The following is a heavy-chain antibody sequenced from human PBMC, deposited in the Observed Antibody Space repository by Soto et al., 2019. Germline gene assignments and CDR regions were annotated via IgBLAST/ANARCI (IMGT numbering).Heavy chain of an antibody. CDR3: ARILAAMPRMGHYYYDMDV. V-gene: IGHV4-34*01. CDR2: INHSGST. D-gene: IGHD2-2*01. J-gene: IGHJ6*02. CDR1: GGSFSDYY. Sequence: SETLSLTCAVYGGSFSDYYWTWIRQPPGKGLEWIGEINHSGSTNYNPSLKSRVTISVDTSKNQFSLKLTSVTAADTAVYYCARILAAMPRMGHYYYDMDVWGQGTTVTVS.